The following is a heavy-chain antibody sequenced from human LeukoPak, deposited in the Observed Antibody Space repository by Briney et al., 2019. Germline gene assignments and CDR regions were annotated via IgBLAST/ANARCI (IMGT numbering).Heavy chain of an antibody. J-gene: IGHJ3*02. CDR2: IYYSEST. V-gene: IGHV4-59*01. D-gene: IGHD6-6*01. CDR1: GGSISSYY. Sequence: PSETLSLTCTVSGGSISSYYWSWIRQPPGKGLEWVGFIYYSESTKYNPSLKSRVTISIDTSKNQFSLRLSSVTAADTAVYYCARVAEIGAPYDAFNIWGQGTMVSVSS. CDR3: ARVAEIGAPYDAFNI.